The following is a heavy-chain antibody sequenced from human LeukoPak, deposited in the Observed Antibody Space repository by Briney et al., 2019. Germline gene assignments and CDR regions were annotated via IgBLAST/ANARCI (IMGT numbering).Heavy chain of an antibody. D-gene: IGHD2/OR15-2a*01. Sequence: PGGSLRLSCAASGFIVSDYYMTWVRQAPGKWLEWVSVIYSGGTTYYADSVKGQFTISRDNSKNTLYLQMNSLRAEDTAVYYCAKGPLLWDWGQGTLVTVSS. CDR3: AKGPLLWD. CDR2: IYSGGTT. V-gene: IGHV3-53*01. J-gene: IGHJ4*02. CDR1: GFIVSDYY.